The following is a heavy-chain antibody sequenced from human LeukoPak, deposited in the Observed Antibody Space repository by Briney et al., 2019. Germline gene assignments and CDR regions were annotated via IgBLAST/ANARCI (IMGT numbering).Heavy chain of an antibody. V-gene: IGHV4-59*12. CDR1: GGSISSYY. Sequence: SETLSLTCTVSGGSISSYYWSWIRQPPGKGLEWIGYIYYSGSTYYNPSLKSRVTISVDTSKNQFSLKLSSVTAADTAVYYCARDGAVADWGQGTLVTVSS. CDR3: ARDGAVAD. D-gene: IGHD6-19*01. J-gene: IGHJ4*02. CDR2: IYYSGST.